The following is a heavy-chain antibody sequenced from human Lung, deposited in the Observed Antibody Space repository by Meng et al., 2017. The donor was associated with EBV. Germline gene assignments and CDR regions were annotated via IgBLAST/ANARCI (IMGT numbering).Heavy chain of an antibody. V-gene: IGHV3-23*01. CDR2: ISGSAART. CDR1: GFTFSSYT. CDR3: AKDLYGDYAFDY. D-gene: IGHD4-17*01. Sequence: EVLLLESGGGLEQPGGSLRLSCEASGFTFSSYTMNWVRQAPGKGLEWVSGISGSAARTYYADSVKGRFTISRDNSKNTLYLQMNSLRAEDTAVYYCAKDLYGDYAFDYWGQGTLVTVSS. J-gene: IGHJ4*02.